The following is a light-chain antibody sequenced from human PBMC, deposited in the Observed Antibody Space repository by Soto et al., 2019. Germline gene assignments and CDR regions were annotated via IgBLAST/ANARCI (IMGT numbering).Light chain of an antibody. CDR3: QQYADWPLT. CDR2: STS. Sequence: EIVMTQSPATLSVSPGERATLSCRASQIVRTNVAWFQHKPGQAPRPLSHSTSIRAPGLPARFSGSWSETEFTLTISSLQSEDLAVYYWQQYADWPLTFGGGTNVEIK. CDR1: QIVRTN. J-gene: IGKJ4*01. V-gene: IGKV3-15*01.